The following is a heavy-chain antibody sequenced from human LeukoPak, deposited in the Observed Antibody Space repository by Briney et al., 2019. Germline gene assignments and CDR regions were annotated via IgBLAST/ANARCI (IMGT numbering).Heavy chain of an antibody. D-gene: IGHD5-18*01. CDR1: GFTFSRYW. CDR3: ARVLSGVTGYTYGRGIDY. J-gene: IGHJ4*02. V-gene: IGHV3-7*01. Sequence: GGSLRLYCAASGFTFSRYWMSWVRQAPGKGLEWVANIKKDGSEKYYVDSVTGRFTISRDHAKKSLALQPNSLRADDPALHYCARVLSGVTGYTYGRGIDYWGQGTLVTVSS. CDR2: IKKDGSEK.